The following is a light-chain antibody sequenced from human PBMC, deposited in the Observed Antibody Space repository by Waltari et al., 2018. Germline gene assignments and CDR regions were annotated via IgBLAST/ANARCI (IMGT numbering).Light chain of an antibody. CDR3: QQTYNTTPF. J-gene: IGKJ4*01. V-gene: IGKV1-39*01. CDR1: QGIGNAY. CDR2: GAS. Sequence: DIQMTQSPSSLSASVGDRVTITGRSSQGIGNAYLNWYQHKPGKAAKLLIDGASTLQSGFLSRFSGSGSGIDLPLTISSLQPEDFANYYRQQTYNTTPFFGGGTRVEI.